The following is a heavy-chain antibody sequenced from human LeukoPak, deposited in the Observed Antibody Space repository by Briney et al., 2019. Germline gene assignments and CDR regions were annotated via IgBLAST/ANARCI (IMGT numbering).Heavy chain of an antibody. CDR3: ARDGIAAAWTFDI. D-gene: IGHD6-13*01. J-gene: IGHJ3*02. V-gene: IGHV4-39*07. Sequence: SETLSLTCTVSGGSISSSSYYWGWIRQPPGKGLEWIGSIYYSGSTYYNPSLRSRVTISVDTSKNQFSLKLSSVTAADTAVYYCARDGIAAAWTFDIWGQGTMVTVS. CDR2: IYYSGST. CDR1: GGSISSSSYY.